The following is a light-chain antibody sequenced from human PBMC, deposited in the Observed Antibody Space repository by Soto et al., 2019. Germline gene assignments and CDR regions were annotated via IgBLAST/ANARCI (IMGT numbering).Light chain of an antibody. CDR3: QQYGSSPPWT. J-gene: IGKJ1*01. CDR2: SAS. Sequence: EIVLTQSPGTLSLSPGERATLSCRASQSVSRSYLAWYQQKPGQAPRLLIYSASSRATGIPDRFSGSGSGTDFTLTISRLEPEDFAVYYCQQYGSSPPWTFGQGTKVEIK. CDR1: QSVSRSY. V-gene: IGKV3-20*01.